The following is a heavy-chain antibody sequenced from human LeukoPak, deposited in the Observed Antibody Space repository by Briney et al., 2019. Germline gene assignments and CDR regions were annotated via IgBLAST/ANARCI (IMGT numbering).Heavy chain of an antibody. CDR2: INTDGSST. Sequence: GGSLRLSCAASGFTFSSYWMHWVRQAPGKGLVWGSRINTDGSSTSYADSVKGRFTISRDNAKNTLYLQMNSRRAEDTAVYYCARDYSSSWYYYYYYMDVWGKGTTVTVSS. V-gene: IGHV3-74*01. D-gene: IGHD6-13*01. J-gene: IGHJ6*03. CDR3: ARDYSSSWYYYYYYMDV. CDR1: GFTFSSYW.